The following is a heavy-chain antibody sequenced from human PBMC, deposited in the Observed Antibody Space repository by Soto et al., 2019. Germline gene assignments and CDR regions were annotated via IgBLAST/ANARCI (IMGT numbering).Heavy chain of an antibody. CDR3: ASTPMGWYYDSSGYYYGIDY. CDR1: GFTFSSYA. J-gene: IGHJ4*02. D-gene: IGHD3-22*01. CDR2: ISGSGGST. V-gene: IGHV3-23*01. Sequence: GGSLRLSCAASGFTFSSYAMSWVRQAPGRGLEWVSAISGSGGSTYYADSVKGRFTISRDNSKNTLYLQMNSLRAEDTAVYYCASTPMGWYYDSSGYYYGIDYWGQGTLVTVSS.